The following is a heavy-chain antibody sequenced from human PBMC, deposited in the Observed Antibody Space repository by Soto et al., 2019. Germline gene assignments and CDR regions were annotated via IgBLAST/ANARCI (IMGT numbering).Heavy chain of an antibody. D-gene: IGHD6-19*01. V-gene: IGHV3-23*01. Sequence: GGSLRLSCAASGFTFSSYAMSWVRQAPGKGLEWVSAISGSGGSTYYADSVKGRFTISRDNSKNTLYLQMNSLRAEDTAVYYCAKVGRYSSGPPLWYFDLWGRGTLVTVSS. CDR2: ISGSGGST. CDR3: AKVGRYSSGPPLWYFDL. J-gene: IGHJ2*01. CDR1: GFTFSSYA.